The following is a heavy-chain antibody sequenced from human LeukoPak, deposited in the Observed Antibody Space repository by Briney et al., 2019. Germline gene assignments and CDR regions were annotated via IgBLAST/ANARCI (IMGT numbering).Heavy chain of an antibody. J-gene: IGHJ4*02. V-gene: IGHV4-39*01. CDR3: ARHGARITMSF. CDR1: AGSISSSSYY. CDR2: IFYTGST. D-gene: IGHD1-14*01. Sequence: SETLSLTCTVSAGSISSSSYYWGWIRQAPGKRLQWFGSIFYTGSTYYNPSLKSRVTISVDTSKNQFSLHVSSVIAADTAVYYCARHGARITMSFWGQGTLVTVSS.